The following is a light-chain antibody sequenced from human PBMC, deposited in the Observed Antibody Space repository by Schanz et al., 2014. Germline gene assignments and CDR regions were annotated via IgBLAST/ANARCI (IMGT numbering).Light chain of an antibody. CDR3: SALDDSMKRV. J-gene: IGLJ3*02. V-gene: IGLV1-47*01. CDR2: RTD. Sequence: QSVLTQPPSASGTPGQRITISCSGSNSNVGSNYVYWFQQFPGTAPKLLIYRTDERPLGVPDRFSASKSGTSASLAISGLRSEDEADYYCSALDDSMKRVFGGGTKVTVL. CDR1: NSNVGSNY.